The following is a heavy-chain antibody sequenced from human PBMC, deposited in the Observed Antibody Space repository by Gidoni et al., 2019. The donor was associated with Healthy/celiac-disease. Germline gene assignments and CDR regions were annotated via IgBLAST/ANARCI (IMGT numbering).Heavy chain of an antibody. J-gene: IGHJ6*03. V-gene: IGHV3-30*03. D-gene: IGHD3-16*01. Sequence: QVQLVESGGGVVQPGRSLRLSCAASGFTFSSYGMHWVRQAPGKGLEWVAVISYDGSNKYYADSVKGRFTISRDNSKNTLYLQMNSLRAEDTAVYYCARNRESSLGVYYYYYYMDVWGKGTTVTVSS. CDR1: GFTFSSYG. CDR2: ISYDGSNK. CDR3: ARNRESSLGVYYYYYYMDV.